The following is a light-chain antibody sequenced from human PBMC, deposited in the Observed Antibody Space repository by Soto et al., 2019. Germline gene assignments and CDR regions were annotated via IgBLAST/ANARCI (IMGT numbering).Light chain of an antibody. CDR3: ATWDDGLSAYV. J-gene: IGLJ1*01. CDR2: SNS. V-gene: IGLV1-44*01. CDR1: SSNIGGNT. Sequence: QSVLTQPASVSGTPGQRVTFSCSGSSSNIGGNTVSWFQHLPRTAPKLLIFSNSQRPSGVPDRFSGAKSGTSASLAISGLQSEDEANYYCATWDDGLSAYVFGTGTKVTVL.